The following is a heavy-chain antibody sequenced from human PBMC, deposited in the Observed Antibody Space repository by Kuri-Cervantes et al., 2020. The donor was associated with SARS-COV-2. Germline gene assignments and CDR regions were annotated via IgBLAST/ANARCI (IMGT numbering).Heavy chain of an antibody. CDR2: IIPIFGTA. Sequence: SVKVSCKASGYTFTSYGISWVRQAPGQGLEWMGGIIPIFGTANYAQKFQGRVTITTDESTSTAYMELSSLRSEDTAVYYCARATGPPGYFDYWGQGTLVTDSS. CDR1: GYTFTSYG. J-gene: IGHJ4*02. V-gene: IGHV1-69*05. CDR3: ARATGPPGYFDY.